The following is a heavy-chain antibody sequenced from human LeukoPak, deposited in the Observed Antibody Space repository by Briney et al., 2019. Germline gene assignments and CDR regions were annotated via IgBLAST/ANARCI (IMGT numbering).Heavy chain of an antibody. J-gene: IGHJ4*02. V-gene: IGHV4-34*01. Sequence: SETLSLTCRVYGGSFSGHYWSWIRQFPGKGLEWIGEINHSGSTNCNPSLKSRVTLSVDTSKNQFSLKLSSVTAADTAVYYCARGGYSYGRAFDYWGQGALVIVSS. CDR2: INHSGST. CDR1: GGSFSGHY. CDR3: ARGGYSYGRAFDY. D-gene: IGHD5-18*01.